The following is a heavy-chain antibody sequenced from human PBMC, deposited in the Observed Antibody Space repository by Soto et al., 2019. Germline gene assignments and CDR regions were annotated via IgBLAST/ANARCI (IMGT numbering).Heavy chain of an antibody. CDR3: ARHVDSSSYYYYMDV. V-gene: IGHV4-39*01. Sequence: SETLSLTCTVSGGSISSSSYYWGWIRQPPGKGLEWIGSIYYSGSTYYNPSLKSRVTISVDTSKNQFSLKLSSVTAADTAVYYCARHVDSSSYYYYMDVWGKGTTVTVSS. CDR1: GGSISSSSYY. J-gene: IGHJ6*03. D-gene: IGHD6-6*01. CDR2: IYYSGST.